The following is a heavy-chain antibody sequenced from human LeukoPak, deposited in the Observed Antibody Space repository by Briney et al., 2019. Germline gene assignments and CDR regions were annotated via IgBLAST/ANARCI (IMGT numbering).Heavy chain of an antibody. J-gene: IGHJ3*01. Sequence: ASVKVSCKASGYTFTSYGISWVRQAPGQGLEWMGWISAYNGNTNYARKVQGRLTLTTDTSTSTAYLELRSLRPDDTAMYYCAGRVVYAHRPNDPFVWGPGTMVIVSS. CDR3: AGRVVYAHRPNDPFV. D-gene: IGHD5/OR15-5a*01. CDR1: GYTFTSYG. CDR2: ISAYNGNT. V-gene: IGHV1-18*01.